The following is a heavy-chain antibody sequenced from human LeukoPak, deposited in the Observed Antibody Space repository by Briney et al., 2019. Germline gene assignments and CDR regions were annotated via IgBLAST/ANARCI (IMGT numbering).Heavy chain of an antibody. D-gene: IGHD6-13*01. CDR3: ARDVSSWYYGDS. V-gene: IGHV1-2*04. CDR2: INPNSGGT. J-gene: IGHJ4*02. Sequence: GASVKVSCKASGYTFTGYYMHWVRQAPGQGLEWMGWINPNSGGTNYAQKFQGWVTMTRDTSISTAYMELSRLRSDDTAVYYCARDVSSWYYGDSWGQGTLVTVSS. CDR1: GYTFTGYY.